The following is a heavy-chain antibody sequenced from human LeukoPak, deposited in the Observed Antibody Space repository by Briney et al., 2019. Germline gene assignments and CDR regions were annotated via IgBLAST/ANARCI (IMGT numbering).Heavy chain of an antibody. D-gene: IGHD7-27*01. CDR3: ARDLTGLPG. V-gene: IGHV3-48*04. Sequence: GGSLRLSCAASGFTFSSYTMTWVRQAPGKGLEWVSYISGTGSTTYYADSVKGRFTISRDNAKKSLYLQMSSLRAEDTAVYYCARDLTGLPGWGQGTLVTVSS. J-gene: IGHJ4*02. CDR1: GFTFSSYT. CDR2: ISGTGSTT.